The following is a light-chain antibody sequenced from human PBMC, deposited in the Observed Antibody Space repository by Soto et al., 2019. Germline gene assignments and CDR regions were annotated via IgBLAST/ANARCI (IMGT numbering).Light chain of an antibody. J-gene: IGKJ1*01. CDR3: QQYSSPPRT. CDR1: ETVTGKY. Sequence: EIVLTQSPGTLSLSPADRATLSCSASETVTGKYLAWYQQKVGQAPRLLIFAASNRATGIPDRFSGSGSGTDFTLTISRLEPEDFAMYYCQQYSSPPRTFGQGNKVEIK. V-gene: IGKV3-20*01. CDR2: AAS.